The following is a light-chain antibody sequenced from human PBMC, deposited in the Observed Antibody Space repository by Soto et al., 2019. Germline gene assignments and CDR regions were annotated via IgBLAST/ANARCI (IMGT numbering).Light chain of an antibody. V-gene: IGLV1-40*01. CDR3: QSSDSSMSGWV. CDR1: NSNIGAGYD. J-gene: IGLJ3*02. Sequence: QLVLTQPPSVSGAPGQRVTISCTGYNSNIGAGYDVHWYQQLPGTAPKLLIYGNCNRPSGVPDRFSASKSGTSASLAITGLQAEDEADYYCQSSDSSMSGWVFGGGTKLTVL. CDR2: GNC.